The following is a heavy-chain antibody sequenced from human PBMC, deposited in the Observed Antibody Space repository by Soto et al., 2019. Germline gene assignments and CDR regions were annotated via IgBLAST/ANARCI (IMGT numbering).Heavy chain of an antibody. CDR3: ARLGFPGAIYFDS. J-gene: IGHJ4*02. V-gene: IGHV5-51*01. CDR1: GYNFTTFR. Sequence: PGESLKISCKGSGYNFTTFRIGWVRQMPGKGLEWMGIIYPGDSESKYSPDFEGQVTISADRSTNTAYLQWRSLRASDTAMYYCARLGFPGAIYFDSLGLGTLVTVSS. CDR2: IYPGDSES.